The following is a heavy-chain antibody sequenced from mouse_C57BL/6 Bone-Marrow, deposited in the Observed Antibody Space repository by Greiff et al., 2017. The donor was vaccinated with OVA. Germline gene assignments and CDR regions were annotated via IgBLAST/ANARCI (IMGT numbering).Heavy chain of an antibody. CDR1: GFTFSDYG. V-gene: IGHV5-17*01. CDR3: AGSSYGAMDY. Sequence: DVHLVESGGGLVKPGGSLKLSCAASGFTFSDYGMHWVRQAPEKGLEWVAYISSGSSTIYYADTVKGRFTISRDNAKNTLFLQMTSLRSEDTAMYYCAGSSYGAMDYWGQGTSVTVSS. CDR2: ISSGSSTI. D-gene: IGHD1-1*01. J-gene: IGHJ4*01.